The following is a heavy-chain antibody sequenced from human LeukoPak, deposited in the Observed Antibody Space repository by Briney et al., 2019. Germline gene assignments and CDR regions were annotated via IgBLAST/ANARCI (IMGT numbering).Heavy chain of an antibody. CDR3: ARDLRGLPLDY. CDR2: IIPILGIA. D-gene: IGHD5-18*01. CDR1: GGTFSSYA. V-gene: IGHV1-69*04. Sequence: GSSVKVSCKASGGTFSSYALSWVRQAPGQGLEWMGRIIPILGIANYAQKFQGRVTITADKSTSTAYMELSSLRSEDTAVYYCARDLRGLPLDYWGQGTLVTVSS. J-gene: IGHJ4*02.